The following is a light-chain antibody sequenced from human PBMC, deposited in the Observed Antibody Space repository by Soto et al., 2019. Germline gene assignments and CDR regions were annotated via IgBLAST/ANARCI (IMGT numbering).Light chain of an antibody. Sequence: DIVMTQSPDSLAVSLGERATINCKSSQSVLYSSNNKNYIAWYQQKPGQPPKLLIYWASTRESGVPDRFSGSGSGTEFTLTISSLQAEDVAVYYCQQYYNTPYTFGQGTKLEIK. CDR2: WAS. CDR1: QSVLYSSNNKNY. CDR3: QQYYNTPYT. J-gene: IGKJ2*01. V-gene: IGKV4-1*01.